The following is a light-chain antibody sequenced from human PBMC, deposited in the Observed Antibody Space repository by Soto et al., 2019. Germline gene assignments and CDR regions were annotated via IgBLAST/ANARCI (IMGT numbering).Light chain of an antibody. CDR3: QQYNNWPRT. Sequence: DIVMTQAPATLSVSRGERATLSCRSSQSVSSNLAWYQQKPGQAPRLLIYGASTRATGIPARFSGSGSGTEFTLTISSLQSEDFAVYYCQQYNNWPRTFGQGTKVDIK. CDR1: QSVSSN. V-gene: IGKV3-15*01. CDR2: GAS. J-gene: IGKJ1*01.